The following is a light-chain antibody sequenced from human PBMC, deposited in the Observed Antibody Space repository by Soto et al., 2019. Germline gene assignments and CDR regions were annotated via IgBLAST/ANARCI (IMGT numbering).Light chain of an antibody. Sequence: QSALTQPRSVSGSPGQSVTISCTGTSSDVGGYNYVSWYQQHPGKAPKVIIYDVGKRPSGVPDRFSGSKSGITASLTISGLQDEDEADYYCCSYAGTYPGVFGGGTKLTVL. V-gene: IGLV2-11*01. CDR3: CSYAGTYPGV. J-gene: IGLJ3*02. CDR1: SSDVGGYNY. CDR2: DVG.